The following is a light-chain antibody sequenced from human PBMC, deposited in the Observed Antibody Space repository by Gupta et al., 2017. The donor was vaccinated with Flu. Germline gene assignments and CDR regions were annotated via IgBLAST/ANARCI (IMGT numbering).Light chain of an antibody. CDR1: QSLLHSNGYNY. J-gene: IGKJ2*03. CDR3: MQSLQTPAYS. CDR2: LGA. Sequence: DIVMTQSPLSLPVTPGEPASISCRSSQSLLHSNGYNYLDWYLQKPGQSPQLLIYLGANRAAGVPDRFSGSGGGTDFTLKISRGEEEDVGVYYCMQSLQTPAYSFGQGTKVDIK. V-gene: IGKV2-28*01.